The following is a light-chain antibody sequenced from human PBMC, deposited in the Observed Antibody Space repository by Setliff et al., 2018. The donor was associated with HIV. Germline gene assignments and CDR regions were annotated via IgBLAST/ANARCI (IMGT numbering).Light chain of an antibody. V-gene: IGLV2-23*02. CDR1: SSDIGSYNF. CDR2: EVS. J-gene: IGLJ1*01. CDR3: CSYASTGGLV. Sequence: LTQPASVSGSPGQSITISCTGTSSDIGSYNFVSWYQQYPGKAPKLIIYEVSKWPSGVSNHFSGSKSGNTASLTISGLETEDEAEYYCCSYASTGGLVFGTGTKVTVL.